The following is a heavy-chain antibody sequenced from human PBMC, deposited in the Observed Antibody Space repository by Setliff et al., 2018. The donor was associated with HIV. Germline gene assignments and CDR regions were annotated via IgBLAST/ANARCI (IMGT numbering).Heavy chain of an antibody. D-gene: IGHD3-10*01. J-gene: IGHJ3*01. CDR2: VDPEDDEI. CDR3: ETDDYYGSGTHWRGVP. V-gene: IGHV1-69-2*01. CDR1: GYSFSDYY. Sequence: GASVKVSCKASGYSFSDYYMHWVQQAPGKGLEWMGRVDPEDDEIIYAEKFQDRVTITADTSKDTAYMELNRLRSEDTALYYCETDDYYGSGTHWRGVPWGQGTMVTVSS.